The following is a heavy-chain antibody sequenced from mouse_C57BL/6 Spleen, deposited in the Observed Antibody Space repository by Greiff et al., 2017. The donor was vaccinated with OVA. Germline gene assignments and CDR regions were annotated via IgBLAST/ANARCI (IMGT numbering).Heavy chain of an antibody. CDR1: GYTFTSYW. CDR3: ARWSYYGYDSSFDY. J-gene: IGHJ2*01. D-gene: IGHD2-2*01. Sequence: QVQLQQPGTELVKPGASVKLSCKASGYTFTSYWMHWVKQRPGQGLEWIGNINPSNGGTNYNEKFKSKATLTVDKSSSTAYMQRSSLTSEDSAVYYCARWSYYGYDSSFDYWGQGTTLTVSS. V-gene: IGHV1-53*01. CDR2: INPSNGGT.